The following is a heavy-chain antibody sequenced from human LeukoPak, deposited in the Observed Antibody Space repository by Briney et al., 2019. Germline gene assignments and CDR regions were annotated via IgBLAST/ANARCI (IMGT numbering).Heavy chain of an antibody. J-gene: IGHJ4*02. CDR3: AKLPLNDFWSGSEDY. V-gene: IGHV3-23*01. CDR1: GGSITNYY. CDR2: ISGSGGST. D-gene: IGHD3-3*01. Sequence: PLETLSLTCTGSGGSITNYYWNWIRQPAGKGLEWVSGISGSGGSTNYADSVKGRFTISRDNSKNTLYLQMNSLRAEDTAVYYCAKLPLNDFWSGSEDYWGQGTLVTVSS.